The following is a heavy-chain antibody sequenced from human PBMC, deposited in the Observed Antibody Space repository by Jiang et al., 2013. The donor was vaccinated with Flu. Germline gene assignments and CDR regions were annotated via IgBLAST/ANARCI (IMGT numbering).Heavy chain of an antibody. V-gene: IGHV1-69*08. CDR3: ARGYSYGHYWYFDL. Sequence: WVRQAPGQGLEWMEGSSLSLVQQTTHRSSRGRVTITADKSTSTAYMELSSLRSEDTAVYYCARGYSYGHYWYFDLWGRGTLVTVSS. D-gene: IGHD5-18*01. CDR2: SSLSLVQ. J-gene: IGHJ2*01.